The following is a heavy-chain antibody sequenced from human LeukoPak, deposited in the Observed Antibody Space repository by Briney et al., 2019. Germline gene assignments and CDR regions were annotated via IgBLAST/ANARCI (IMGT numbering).Heavy chain of an antibody. CDR1: GGSISSSSYY. J-gene: IGHJ6*02. V-gene: IGHV4-39*01. CDR2: IYYSGST. D-gene: IGHD3-22*01. CDR3: ARFTVHPPYYYDSSGYSRGYYYGMDV. Sequence: PSETLSLTCTVPGGSISSSSYYWGWIRQPPGKGLEWIGSIYYSGSTYYNPSLKSRVTISVDTSKNQFSLKLSSVTAADTAVYYCARFTVHPPYYYDSSGYSRGYYYGMDVWGQGTTVTVSS.